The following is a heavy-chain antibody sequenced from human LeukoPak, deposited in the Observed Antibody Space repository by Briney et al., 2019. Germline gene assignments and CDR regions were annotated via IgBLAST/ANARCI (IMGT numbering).Heavy chain of an antibody. J-gene: IGHJ5*02. CDR1: GYTFTGYY. D-gene: IGHD5/OR15-5a*01. CDR2: INPNSGGT. CDR3: ARVQGPQPLRWFDP. V-gene: IGHV1-2*02. Sequence: ASVKLSCKASGYTFTGYYMHWVRQAPGQRLEWMGWINPNSGGTNYAQKFQGRVTMTRDTSISTAYMELSRLRSDDTAVYYCARVQGPQPLRWFDPWGQGTLVTVSS.